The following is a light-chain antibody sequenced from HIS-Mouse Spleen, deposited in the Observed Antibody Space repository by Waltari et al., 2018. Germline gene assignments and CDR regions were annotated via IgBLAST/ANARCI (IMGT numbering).Light chain of an antibody. CDR2: DVS. CDR1: SSDVGGYNY. Sequence: QEAALSGSPEQSITISCTGTSSDVGGYNYVSWYQQHPGKAPKLMIYDVSNRPSGVSNRFSGSKSGNTASLTISGLQAEDEADYYCSSYTSSSTRVFGGGTKLTVL. CDR3: SSYTSSSTRV. J-gene: IGLJ3*02. V-gene: IGLV2-14*03.